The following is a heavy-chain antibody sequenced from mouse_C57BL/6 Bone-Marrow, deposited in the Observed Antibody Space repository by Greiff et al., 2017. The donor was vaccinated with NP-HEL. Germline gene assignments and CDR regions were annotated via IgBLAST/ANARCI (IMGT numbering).Heavy chain of an antibody. CDR3: ARQDYYGSMYFDY. Sequence: EVKLMESGGGLVQPGGSLKLSCAASGFTFSDYGMAWVRQAPRKGPEWVAFISNLAYSIYYADTVTGRFTISRENAKNTLYLEMSSLRSEDTAMYYCARQDYYGSMYFDYWGQGTTLTVSS. CDR1: GFTFSDYG. CDR2: ISNLAYSI. D-gene: IGHD1-1*01. J-gene: IGHJ2*01. V-gene: IGHV5-15*01.